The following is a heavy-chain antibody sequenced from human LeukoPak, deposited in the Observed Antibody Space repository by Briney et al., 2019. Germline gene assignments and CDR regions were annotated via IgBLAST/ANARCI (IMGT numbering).Heavy chain of an antibody. CDR1: GFTFSNYA. CDR2: ALYDGSMK. J-gene: IGHJ4*02. CDR3: ARAPRFYYDSREGPI. Sequence: PGGSLRLSCAASGFTFSNYAMHWVRQAPGKGLEWVGVALYDGSMKYYGGSVKGRFTISRDNSKNTLYLQLSSLRAEDTAVYYCARAPRFYYDSREGPIWGQGTLVTVSS. D-gene: IGHD3-22*01. V-gene: IGHV3-30*04.